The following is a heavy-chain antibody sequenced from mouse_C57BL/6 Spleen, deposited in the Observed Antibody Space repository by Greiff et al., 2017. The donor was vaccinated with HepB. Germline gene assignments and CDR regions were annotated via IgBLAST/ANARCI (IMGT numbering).Heavy chain of an antibody. Sequence: VQLKESGPELVKPGASVKISCKASGYSFTGYYMNWVKQSPEKSLEWIGEINPSTGGTTYNQKFKAKATLTVDKSSSTAYMQLKSLTSEDSAVYYCARSGYYSNLRWAWFAYWGQGTLVTVSA. V-gene: IGHV1-42*01. CDR1: GYSFTGYY. CDR3: ARSGYYSNLRWAWFAY. CDR2: INPSTGGT. D-gene: IGHD2-5*01. J-gene: IGHJ3*01.